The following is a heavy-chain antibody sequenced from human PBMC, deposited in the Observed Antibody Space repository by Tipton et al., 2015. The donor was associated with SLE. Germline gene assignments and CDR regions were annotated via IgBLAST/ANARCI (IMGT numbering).Heavy chain of an antibody. J-gene: IGHJ4*02. CDR1: GGSLSSYY. CDR2: IYHSGST. CDR3: ARARIQLWWGYFDY. V-gene: IGHV4-59*04. D-gene: IGHD5-18*01. Sequence: TLSLTCTVSGGSLSSYYWSWIRQPAGKGLEWIGSIYHSGSTYYNPSLKSRVTVSVDTSKNQFSLTLSSVTAADTAVYYCARARIQLWWGYFDYWGQGTLVTVSS.